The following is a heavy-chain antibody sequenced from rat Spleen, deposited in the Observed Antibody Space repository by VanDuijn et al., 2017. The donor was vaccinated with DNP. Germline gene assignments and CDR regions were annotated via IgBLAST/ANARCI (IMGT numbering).Heavy chain of an antibody. CDR1: GFTFSDYY. J-gene: IGHJ2*01. CDR2: ISYDGVIT. V-gene: IGHV5-22*01. CDR3: ARDNYGGYY. D-gene: IGHD1-11*01. Sequence: EVQLVESGGGLVQPGRSLKVSCAASGFTFSDYYMAWVRQAPTKGLELVAYISYDGVITYYGDSVKGRFTISRDNARNTLYLQMNSLRSEDTATYYCARDNYGGYYWGQGVMVTVSS.